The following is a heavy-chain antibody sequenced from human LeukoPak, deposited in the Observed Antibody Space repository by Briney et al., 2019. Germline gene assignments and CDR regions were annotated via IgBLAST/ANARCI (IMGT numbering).Heavy chain of an antibody. J-gene: IGHJ4*02. V-gene: IGHV4-39*07. CDR1: GGSISSTTYY. CDR3: ARVPSHFDY. Sequence: SETLSLTCTVSGGSISSTTYYWVWIRQPPGKGLDWIGSINYSGSTYYNPSLKSRVTISVDTSKNQFSLKLSSVTAADTAVYYCARVPSHFDYWGQGTLVTVSS. CDR2: INYSGST.